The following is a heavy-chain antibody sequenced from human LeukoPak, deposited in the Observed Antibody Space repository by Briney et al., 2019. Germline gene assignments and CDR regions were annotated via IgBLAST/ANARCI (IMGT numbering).Heavy chain of an antibody. CDR1: GGSISSGGYY. J-gene: IGHJ4*02. CDR3: ARGNIVLMVYAIGPYFDY. CDR2: IYYSGST. Sequence: PSETLSLTCTVSGGSISSGGYYWSWIRQHPGKGLEWIGYIYYSGSTYYNPSPKSRVTISVDTSKNQFSLKLSSVTAADTAVYYCARGNIVLMVYAIGPYFDYWGQGTLVTVSS. V-gene: IGHV4-31*03. D-gene: IGHD2-8*01.